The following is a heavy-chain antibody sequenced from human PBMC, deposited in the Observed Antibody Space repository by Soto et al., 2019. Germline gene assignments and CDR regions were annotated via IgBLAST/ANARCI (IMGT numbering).Heavy chain of an antibody. D-gene: IGHD2-15*01. J-gene: IGHJ4*02. CDR3: ARRVGSGVYFVFDY. CDR1: GGSISSYY. Sequence: QVQLQESGPGLVKPSETLSLTCTVSGGSISSYYWSWIRQPPGKGLEWIGYIYYSGSTNYNPSLKSRVTISVDTSKNQFSLKLSSVTAADTAVYYCARRVGSGVYFVFDYWGQGTLVTVSS. V-gene: IGHV4-59*08. CDR2: IYYSGST.